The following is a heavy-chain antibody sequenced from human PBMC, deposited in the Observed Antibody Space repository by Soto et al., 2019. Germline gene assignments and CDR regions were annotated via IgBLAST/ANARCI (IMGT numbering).Heavy chain of an antibody. J-gene: IGHJ4*02. Sequence: GGSLRLSCSASGFTLSSYDMHWVRQGTGKGLEWVSAIGTTGDTYYAGSVKGRFTISRENAKNSLYLQMNSLRAGDTAIYFCARAIGPTLFDYWGQGTLVTVSS. CDR1: GFTLSSYD. V-gene: IGHV3-13*04. CDR2: IGTTGDT. CDR3: ARAIGPTLFDY. D-gene: IGHD3-22*01.